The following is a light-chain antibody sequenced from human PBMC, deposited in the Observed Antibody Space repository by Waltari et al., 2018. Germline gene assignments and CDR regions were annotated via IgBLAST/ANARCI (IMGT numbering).Light chain of an antibody. CDR2: GSI. V-gene: IGLV1-40*01. CDR3: QSYDSSLTGFWV. CDR1: RSNIGAGYE. Sequence: QSLLTQPPSVSGAPGQRITISCTGSRSNIGAGYEVHWYQPFPGTPPKLLIFGSIKRASVVPDRFSGSKSGTSASLAITGLQPEDEADYYCQSYDSSLTGFWVFGGGTKLTVV. J-gene: IGLJ3*02.